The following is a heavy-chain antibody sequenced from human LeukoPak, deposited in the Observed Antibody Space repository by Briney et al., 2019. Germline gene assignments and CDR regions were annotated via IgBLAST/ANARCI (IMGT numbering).Heavy chain of an antibody. V-gene: IGHV3-9*01. CDR3: AKGPDGSGYYTGLDY. Sequence: GRSLRLSCAASGFTFDDYAMHWVRQPPGKGLEWVSGISWNSGSIGYADSVKGRFTISRDNAKNSLYLQMNSLRAEDTALYYCAKGPDGSGYYTGLDYWGQGTLVTVSS. CDR1: GFTFDDYA. D-gene: IGHD3-22*01. CDR2: ISWNSGSI. J-gene: IGHJ4*02.